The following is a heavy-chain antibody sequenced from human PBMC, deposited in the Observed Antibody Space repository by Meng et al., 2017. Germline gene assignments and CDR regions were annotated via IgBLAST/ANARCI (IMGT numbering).Heavy chain of an antibody. CDR3: ARDTSVLLWLGVRRDLAFDI. D-gene: IGHD3-10*01. CDR2: ISSSGSTI. CDR1: GFTFSSYE. Sequence: GESLKISCAASGFTFSSYEMNWVRQAPGKGLEWVSYISSSGSTIYYADSVKGRFTISRDNAKNSLYLQMNSLRAEDTAVYYCARDTSVLLWLGVRRDLAFDIWGQGTMVTVSS. V-gene: IGHV3-48*03. J-gene: IGHJ3*02.